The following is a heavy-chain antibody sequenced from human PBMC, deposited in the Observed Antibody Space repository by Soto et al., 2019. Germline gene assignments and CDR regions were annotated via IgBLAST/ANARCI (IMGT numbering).Heavy chain of an antibody. Sequence: PGGSLRLSCVVSGLNFSNAWMNWVRQAPGKGLEWVGRIKSKTDGGTTDYAVPVKGRFTISRDDSKDTLYLQTNSLKTEDTAVYYCAKDHAVRELFFDYWGQGTLVTVSS. CDR1: GLNFSNAW. D-gene: IGHD4-17*01. V-gene: IGHV3-15*07. CDR2: IKSKTDGGTT. CDR3: AKDHAVRELFFDY. J-gene: IGHJ4*02.